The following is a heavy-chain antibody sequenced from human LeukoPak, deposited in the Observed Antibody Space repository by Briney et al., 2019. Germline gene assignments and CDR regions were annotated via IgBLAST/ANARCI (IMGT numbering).Heavy chain of an antibody. V-gene: IGHV3-21*01. CDR2: ISSSSSYI. Sequence: GGSLRLSCAASGFTFSGYSMNWVRQAPGKGLEWVSSISSSSSYIYYADSVKGRFTISRDNAKNSLYLQMNSLRAEDTAVYYCARDRGYYDSSGYYGIHFDYWGQGTLVTVSS. J-gene: IGHJ4*02. CDR1: GFTFSGYS. CDR3: ARDRGYYDSSGYYGIHFDY. D-gene: IGHD3-22*01.